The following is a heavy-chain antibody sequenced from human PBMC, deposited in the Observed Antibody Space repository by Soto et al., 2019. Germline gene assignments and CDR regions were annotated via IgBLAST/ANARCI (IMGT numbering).Heavy chain of an antibody. CDR1: GYIFVNYG. J-gene: IGHJ6*02. V-gene: IGHV1-18*01. Sequence: QVQLVQSGDEVRKPGASVKVSCKASGYIFVNYGIAWVRQAPGQGLEWMGWISPYTGNTHSASKVQGRLTMTTDTSTSTAYMDLGSLTSDDTAVYYCVMVDNYVTPTPQDVWGQGTTVTVSS. D-gene: IGHD3-16*01. CDR2: ISPYTGNT. CDR3: VMVDNYVTPTPQDV.